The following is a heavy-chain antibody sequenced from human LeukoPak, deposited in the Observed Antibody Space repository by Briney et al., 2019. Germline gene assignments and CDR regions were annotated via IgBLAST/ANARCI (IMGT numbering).Heavy chain of an antibody. D-gene: IGHD3-10*01. Sequence: GGSLRLSCAASGFTFSKAWMSWVREAPGKGLEWVGRIKSKTDGGTTDYAAPVKGRFTISRDDSKNTLYLQMDSLKTEDTAVYYCTTDFAWFGELFHYYYGMDVWGQGTTVTVSS. CDR3: TTDFAWFGELFHYYYGMDV. CDR1: GFTFSKAW. J-gene: IGHJ6*02. V-gene: IGHV3-15*01. CDR2: IKSKTDGGTT.